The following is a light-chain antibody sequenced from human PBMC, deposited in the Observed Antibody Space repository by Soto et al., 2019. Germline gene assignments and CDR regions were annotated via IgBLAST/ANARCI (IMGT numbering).Light chain of an antibody. J-gene: IGKJ1*01. CDR1: QGITHD. CDR3: LQHYIYPWT. CDR2: DAS. V-gene: IGKV1-17*01. Sequence: DVQMTQSPPSLSASVGDRVTITCRASQGITHDLGWYQQKPGKAPKRLIYDASNLQDGVPSRFSGSGSATDFTLTISSLQPEDFATYYCLQHYIYPWTFGQGTKVELK.